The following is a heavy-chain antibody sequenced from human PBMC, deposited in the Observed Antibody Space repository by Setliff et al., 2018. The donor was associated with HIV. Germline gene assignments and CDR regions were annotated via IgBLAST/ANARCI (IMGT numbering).Heavy chain of an antibody. CDR1: GYTFTGYF. CDR3: ARGAYYYDSTGYPRDPFDV. Sequence: ASVKVSCKASGYTFTGYFLNWVRQAPGQGLEWMGWINPNSGGTNYAQKFQGRVTMTRDTSISTAYMELSRLRSDDTAVYYCARGAYYYDSTGYPRDPFDVWGQGTMVTVSS. V-gene: IGHV1-2*02. D-gene: IGHD3-22*01. J-gene: IGHJ3*01. CDR2: INPNSGGT.